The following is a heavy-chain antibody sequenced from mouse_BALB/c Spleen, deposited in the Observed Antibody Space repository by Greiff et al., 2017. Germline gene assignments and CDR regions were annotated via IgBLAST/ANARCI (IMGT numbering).Heavy chain of an antibody. D-gene: IGHD1-1*01. Sequence: EVHLVESGGGLVQPGGSLRLSCATSGFTFTDYYMSWVRQPPGKALEWLGFIRNKANGYTTEYSASVKGRFTISRDNSQSILYLQMNTLRAEDSATYYCARDPITTVVEGYAMDYWGQGTSVTVSS. CDR3: ARDPITTVVEGYAMDY. J-gene: IGHJ4*01. V-gene: IGHV7-3*02. CDR1: GFTFTDYY. CDR2: IRNKANGYTT.